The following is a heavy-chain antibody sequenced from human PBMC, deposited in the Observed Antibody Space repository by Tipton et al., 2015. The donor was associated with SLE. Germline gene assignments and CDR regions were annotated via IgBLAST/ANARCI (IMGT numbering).Heavy chain of an antibody. J-gene: IGHJ6*02. CDR1: GFTFDDYA. CDR2: ISWNSGSI. Sequence: SLRLSCAASGFTFDDYAMHWVRQAPGKGLEWVSGISWNSGSIGYADSVKGRFTISRDNAKNSLYLQMNSPRAEDTALYYCAKGSNGMDVWGQGTTVTVSS. V-gene: IGHV3-9*01. CDR3: AKGSNGMDV.